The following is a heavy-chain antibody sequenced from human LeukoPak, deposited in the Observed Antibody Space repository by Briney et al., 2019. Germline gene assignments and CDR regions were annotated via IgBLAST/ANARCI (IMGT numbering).Heavy chain of an antibody. CDR2: MYYSGST. J-gene: IGHJ3*02. V-gene: IGHV4-59*08. CDR3: ARHFTYYYDSSGYPRDAFDI. D-gene: IGHD3-22*01. CDR1: GDSMSGYY. Sequence: SETLSLTCTVSGDSMSGYYWSWIRQSPDKGLVWIGYMYYSGSTNYNPSLKSRVTISIDMSKNQFSLTLSSVTAADAALYYCARHFTYYYDSSGYPRDAFDIWGQGTMVTVSS.